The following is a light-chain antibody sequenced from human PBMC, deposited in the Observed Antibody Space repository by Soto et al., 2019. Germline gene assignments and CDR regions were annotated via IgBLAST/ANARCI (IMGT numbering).Light chain of an antibody. J-gene: IGKJ4*01. CDR2: DTF. CDR3: QQRKSWPIT. Sequence: EIVLTQSPATLSLSPGESATLSCRASQNIDYHLHWYQQKPGQSPRLVIYDTFNRATGVPVRFRGVGAGTDFTLTISDLEPEDFAFYYCQQRKSWPITFGTGTRVEI. CDR1: QNIDYH. V-gene: IGKV3-11*01.